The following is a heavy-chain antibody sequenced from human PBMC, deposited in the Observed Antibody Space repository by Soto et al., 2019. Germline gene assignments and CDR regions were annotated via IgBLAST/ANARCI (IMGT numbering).Heavy chain of an antibody. CDR2: ISGSGGST. CDR3: ARYPATMVRGGPKPLDY. Sequence: GGSLRLSCAASGFTFSSYAMSWVRQAPGKGLEWVSAISGSGGSTYYSDSVKGRFTISRDNSKNTVYLQMNSLRAGDTAVYYCARYPATMVRGGPKPLDYWGQGTLVTVSS. V-gene: IGHV3-23*01. D-gene: IGHD3-10*01. CDR1: GFTFSSYA. J-gene: IGHJ4*02.